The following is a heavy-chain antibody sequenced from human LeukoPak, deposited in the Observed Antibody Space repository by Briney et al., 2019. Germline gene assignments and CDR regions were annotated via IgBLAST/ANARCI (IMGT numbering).Heavy chain of an antibody. D-gene: IGHD1-1*01. Sequence: GGSLRLSCAASGFTFSSYAMHWVRQAPGKGPEWVAVISYDGSNKYYADSVKGRFTISRDNSKNTLYLQMNSLRAEDTAVYYCARSRYNWNDQINYYYYGMDVWGQGTTVTVSS. CDR2: ISYDGSNK. CDR3: ARSRYNWNDQINYYYYGMDV. V-gene: IGHV3-30-3*01. J-gene: IGHJ6*02. CDR1: GFTFSSYA.